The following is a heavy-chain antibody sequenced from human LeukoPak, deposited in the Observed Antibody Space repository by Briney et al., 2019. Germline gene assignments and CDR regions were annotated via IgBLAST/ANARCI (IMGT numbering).Heavy chain of an antibody. J-gene: IGHJ4*02. Sequence: GGSLRLSCAASGFTFTSYGMHWVRQAPGKGLEWVALITYDGYYKYYSDSVKGRFTISSDTSKNTMYLQMNSLRAEDTAVYYCARGPHYDFWGQGTLVTVSS. CDR1: GFTFTSYG. CDR2: ITYDGYYK. V-gene: IGHV3-30*03. CDR3: ARGPHYDF.